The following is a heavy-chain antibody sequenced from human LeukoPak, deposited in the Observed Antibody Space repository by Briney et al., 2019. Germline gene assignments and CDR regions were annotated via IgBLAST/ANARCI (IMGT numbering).Heavy chain of an antibody. J-gene: IGHJ4*02. CDR2: ISSSSSTI. CDR1: GLTFSSYS. D-gene: IGHD3-16*02. Sequence: GGSLRLSCAASGLTFSSYSMNWVRQAPGKGLEWVSYISSSSSTIYYADSVKGRFTISRDNAKNSPYLQMNSLRAEDTAVYYCARRDDYVWGSYPNYFDYWGQGTLVTVSS. CDR3: ARRDDYVWGSYPNYFDY. V-gene: IGHV3-48*01.